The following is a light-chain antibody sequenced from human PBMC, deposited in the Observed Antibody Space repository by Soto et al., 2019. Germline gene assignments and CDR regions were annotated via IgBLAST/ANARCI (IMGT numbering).Light chain of an antibody. CDR3: QQYGSSPRT. CDR2: SAS. Sequence: EIVLTQSPGTLSLSPGERATLSCRASQSVSSNSLAWFQQKPGQAPRLLISSASSRATGIPDRFSGSGSGTDFTLTSSRLDPEDFAVYYCQQYGSSPRTFGQGTKVDIK. J-gene: IGKJ1*01. CDR1: QSVSSNS. V-gene: IGKV3-20*01.